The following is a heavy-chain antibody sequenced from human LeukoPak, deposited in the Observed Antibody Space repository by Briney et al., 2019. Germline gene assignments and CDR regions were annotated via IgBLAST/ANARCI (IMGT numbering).Heavy chain of an antibody. J-gene: IGHJ2*01. CDR2: IKEDGSEK. CDR1: GFSFSRYW. D-gene: IGHD1-26*01. Sequence: GGSLRLSCVASGFSFSRYWMSWVRQAPGKGLEWVANIKEDGSEKYYVDSVKGRFTISRDNAKNSVYLQMNSLRAEDTAVYYCVRWIASGSGIYWYFDVWGRGTLVTVSS. CDR3: VRWIASGSGIYWYFDV. V-gene: IGHV3-7*01.